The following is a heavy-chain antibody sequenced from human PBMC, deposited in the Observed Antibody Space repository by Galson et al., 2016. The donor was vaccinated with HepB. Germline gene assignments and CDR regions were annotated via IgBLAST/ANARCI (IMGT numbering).Heavy chain of an antibody. CDR2: IIPILGIA. CDR3: ASTPKTPLWYAPGDWHIDL. Sequence: SVKVSCKASGGTFSSYAISWVRQAPGQGLEWMGRIIPILGIANYAQKFHGRVTITADKSTSTAHMELSSLRSADTAVYYCASTPKTPLWYAPGDWHIDLWGRGTLGTVSS. J-gene: IGHJ2*01. D-gene: IGHD2-15*01. V-gene: IGHV1-69*04. CDR1: GGTFSSYA.